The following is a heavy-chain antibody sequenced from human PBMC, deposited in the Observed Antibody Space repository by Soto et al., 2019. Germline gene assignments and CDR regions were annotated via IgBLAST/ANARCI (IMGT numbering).Heavy chain of an antibody. CDR1: GFTFSDFY. V-gene: IGHV3-11*01. J-gene: IGHJ4*02. Sequence: QVQLVESGGGLVEPGGSLRLSCAASGFTFSDFYMGWVRQTPGKGLEWIAYISNSAKTTYYADSVKDRFTFSRDNAKNSLYLQINNRRVEDTAVFYCARVGAVAGYFDYWGQGTRVTVSS. CDR3: ARVGAVAGYFDY. D-gene: IGHD6-19*01. CDR2: ISNSAKTT.